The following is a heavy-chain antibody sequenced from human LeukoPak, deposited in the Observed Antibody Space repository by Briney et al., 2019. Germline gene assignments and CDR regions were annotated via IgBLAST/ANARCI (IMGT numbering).Heavy chain of an antibody. D-gene: IGHD1-7*01. Sequence: SETLSLTCTVSGGSISSYYWSWIRQPPGKGLKWIGNIYYSGYTTYSPSLRSRVTISVDTSKNQFSLKLTSVTAADTAVYYCGRRSRSTWNYRRGDYWGQGTLVTVSS. J-gene: IGHJ4*02. CDR3: GRRSRSTWNYRRGDY. CDR2: IYYSGYT. CDR1: GGSISSYY. V-gene: IGHV4-59*08.